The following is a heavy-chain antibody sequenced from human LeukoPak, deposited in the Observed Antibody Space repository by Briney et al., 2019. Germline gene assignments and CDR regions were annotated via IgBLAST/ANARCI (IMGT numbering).Heavy chain of an antibody. Sequence: TSETLSLTCTVSGFSISSGGYYWRWIRQHPGKRLEWIAYIYYSGSTYYNPSPKSRVTISVDTSKNQFSLKLSSVTAADTAVYYCARGGGFLEWSNFDYWGQGTLVTVSS. CDR1: GFSISSGGYY. D-gene: IGHD3-3*01. CDR2: IYYSGST. J-gene: IGHJ4*02. V-gene: IGHV4-31*03. CDR3: ARGGGFLEWSNFDY.